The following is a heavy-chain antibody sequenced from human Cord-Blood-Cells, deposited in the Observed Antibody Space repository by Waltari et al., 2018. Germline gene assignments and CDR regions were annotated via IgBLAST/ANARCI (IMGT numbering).Heavy chain of an antibody. CDR2: IYYSGST. J-gene: IGHJ4*02. CDR3: ASRLGSGYDY. D-gene: IGHD3-3*01. V-gene: IGHV4-39*01. CDR1: AGSISSSSYY. Sequence: QLQLQESGPGLVKPSETLSLTCTVSAGSISSSSYYWGWIRQPPGKGLEWIGSIYYSGSTYYNPSLKSRVTISVDTSKNQFSLKLSSVTAADTAVYYCASRLGSGYDYWGQGTLVTVSS.